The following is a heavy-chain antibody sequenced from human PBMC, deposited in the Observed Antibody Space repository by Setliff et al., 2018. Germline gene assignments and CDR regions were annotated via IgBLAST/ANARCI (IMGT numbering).Heavy chain of an antibody. J-gene: IGHJ6*02. CDR1: GGTFSSHA. Sequence: SVKVSCKASGGTFSSHAISWVRQAPGQGLEWMGGIIPIFGTANYAQKFQGRVTITADESTGTAYMELSSLRSEDTAVYYCARDSRGLVPAAIEGSYYYYGMDAWGQGTTVTVSS. CDR2: IIPIFGTA. V-gene: IGHV1-69*13. CDR3: ARDSRGLVPAAIEGSYYYYGMDA. D-gene: IGHD2-2*02.